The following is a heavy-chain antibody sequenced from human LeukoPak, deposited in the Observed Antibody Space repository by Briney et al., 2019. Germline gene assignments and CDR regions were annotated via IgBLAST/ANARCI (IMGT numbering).Heavy chain of an antibody. CDR2: ISSDSNYI. D-gene: IGHD4-23*01. V-gene: IGHV3-21*04. J-gene: IGHJ5*02. CDR1: GFTFSTYS. CDR3: AKALYGNQFNWFDP. Sequence: PGGSLRLSCAASGFTFSTYSMNWVRQAPGKGLEWISSISSDSNYIFYADSLKGRFTISRDNAKNSLYLQMNSLRAEDTAVYYCAKALYGNQFNWFDPWGQGTLVTVSS.